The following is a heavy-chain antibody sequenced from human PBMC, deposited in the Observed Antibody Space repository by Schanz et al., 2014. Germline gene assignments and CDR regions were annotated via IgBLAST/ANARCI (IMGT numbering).Heavy chain of an antibody. V-gene: IGHV1-3*01. CDR2: INVGNGNM. CDR1: GYTFTSYS. J-gene: IGHJ4*02. CDR3: ARDSAGTTFGVLDS. Sequence: QVQLVQSGAEVKKPGASVKVSCKASGYTFTSYSIHWVRQAPGQGLEWMGWINVGNGNMKYSQKFQGRVTITRDTSASTAYMELTSLRSEDTAVYYCARDSAGTTFGVLDSWGQGTLVTVSS. D-gene: IGHD1-1*01.